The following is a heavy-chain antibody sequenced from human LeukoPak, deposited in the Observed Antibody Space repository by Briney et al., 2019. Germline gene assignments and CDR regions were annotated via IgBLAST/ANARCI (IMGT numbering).Heavy chain of an antibody. J-gene: IGHJ4*02. CDR1: GFTVSNNH. CDR3: ARDRLRIAVAGTVDY. D-gene: IGHD6-19*01. V-gene: IGHV3-66*02. CDR2: IYSGGST. Sequence: GGSLRLSCVVSGFTVSNNHMSWVRQAPGKGLEWVSVIYSGGSTYYADSVKGRFTISRDNSKNTLYLQMNSLRAEDTAVYYCARDRLRIAVAGTVDYWGQGTLVTVSS.